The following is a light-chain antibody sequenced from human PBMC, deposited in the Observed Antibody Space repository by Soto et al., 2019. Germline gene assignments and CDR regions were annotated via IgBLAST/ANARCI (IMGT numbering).Light chain of an antibody. Sequence: QSVLTQPASVSGSPGQSITISCTGTSSDVGGYNYVSWYQQHPGKAPKLTIYEVSDRPSGVSDRFSGSKSGNTASLTISGLQAEDEADYYCSSYTSSSTPYVFGTGTKVTV. J-gene: IGLJ1*01. CDR3: SSYTSSSTPYV. V-gene: IGLV2-14*01. CDR2: EVS. CDR1: SSDVGGYNY.